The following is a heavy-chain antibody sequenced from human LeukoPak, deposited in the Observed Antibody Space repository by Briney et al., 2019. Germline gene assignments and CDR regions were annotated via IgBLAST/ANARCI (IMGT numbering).Heavy chain of an antibody. V-gene: IGHV4-34*01. Sequence: SETLSLTCAVYGGSFSGYYWSWIRQPPGKGLEWIGEVNHSGSTNYNPSLKSRVTISVDTSKNQFSLKLSSVTAADTAAYYCARGPVVPAVTTVDYWGQGTLVTVSS. D-gene: IGHD2-2*01. CDR3: ARGPVVPAVTTVDY. CDR2: VNHSGST. CDR1: GGSFSGYY. J-gene: IGHJ4*02.